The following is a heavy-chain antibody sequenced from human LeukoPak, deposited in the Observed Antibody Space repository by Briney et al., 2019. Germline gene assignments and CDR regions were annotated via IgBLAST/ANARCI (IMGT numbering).Heavy chain of an antibody. Sequence: ASVKVSCKASGYTFTGYYFHWVRQAPGQGLEWMGWMNPNSGNTGYAQKFQGRVTITRNTSISTAYMELSSLRSEDTAVYYCARGPYDFWSGYYDSDYYYYYMDVWGKGTTVTVSS. D-gene: IGHD3-3*01. J-gene: IGHJ6*03. CDR1: GYTFTGYY. V-gene: IGHV1-8*03. CDR2: MNPNSGNT. CDR3: ARGPYDFWSGYYDSDYYYYYMDV.